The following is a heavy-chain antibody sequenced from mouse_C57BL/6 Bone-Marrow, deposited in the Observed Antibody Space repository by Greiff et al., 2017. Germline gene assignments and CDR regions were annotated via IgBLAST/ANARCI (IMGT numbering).Heavy chain of an antibody. CDR1: GFNIKDYY. CDR3: TSYDYDGFAY. CDR2: IDPEDGDT. D-gene: IGHD2-4*01. Sequence: VQLQPSGAELVRPGASVQLSCTASGFNIKDYYLHWVKQRPEQCLEWIGRIDPEDGDTEYAPKFQGKATMTADTSSNTAYLQLSSLTSEDTAVYYCTSYDYDGFAYWGQGTLVTVSA. J-gene: IGHJ3*01. V-gene: IGHV14-1*01.